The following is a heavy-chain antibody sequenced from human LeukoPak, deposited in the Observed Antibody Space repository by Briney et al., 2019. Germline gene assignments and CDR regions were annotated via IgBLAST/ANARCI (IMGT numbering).Heavy chain of an antibody. CDR3: ARDSSDAYNPKPGY. Sequence: GGSLRLSCAASGFTFRSYSMNWVRQAPGKGLEWVSFISGMSSTIYYADSVKGRFTISRDNAKNSVYLQMNSLRDEDTAVYYCARDSSDAYNPKPGYWGQGTLVTVSS. CDR1: GFTFRSYS. D-gene: IGHD5-24*01. CDR2: ISGMSSTI. J-gene: IGHJ4*02. V-gene: IGHV3-48*02.